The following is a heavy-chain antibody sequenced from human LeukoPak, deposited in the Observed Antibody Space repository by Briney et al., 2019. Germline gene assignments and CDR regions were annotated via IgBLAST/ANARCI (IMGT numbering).Heavy chain of an antibody. V-gene: IGHV4-39*07. D-gene: IGHD3-3*01. CDR2: IYYSGST. J-gene: IGHJ6*02. Sequence: SETLSLTCTVSGGSISSSSYYWGWIRQPPGKGLEWIGSIYYSGSTNYNPSLKSRVTISVDTSKNQFSLKLSSVTAADTAVYYCARSHYDFWRVPYGMDVWGQGTTVTVSS. CDR3: ARSHYDFWRVPYGMDV. CDR1: GGSISSSSYY.